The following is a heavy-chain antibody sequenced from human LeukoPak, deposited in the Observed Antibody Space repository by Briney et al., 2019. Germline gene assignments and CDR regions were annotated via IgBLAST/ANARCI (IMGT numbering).Heavy chain of an antibody. CDR2: ISSSSSTI. CDR1: GFTVSSNY. Sequence: GGSLRLSCAASGFTVSSNYMNWVRQAPGKGLEWVSYISSSSSTIYYADSVKGRFTISRDNAKNSLYLQMNSLRAEDTAVYYCARDLFATYDILTGYPGSDYWGQGTLVTVSS. CDR3: ARDLFATYDILTGYPGSDY. J-gene: IGHJ4*02. V-gene: IGHV3-48*04. D-gene: IGHD3-9*01.